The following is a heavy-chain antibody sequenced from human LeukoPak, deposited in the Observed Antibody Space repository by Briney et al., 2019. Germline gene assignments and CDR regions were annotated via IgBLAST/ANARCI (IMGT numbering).Heavy chain of an antibody. J-gene: IGHJ4*02. CDR1: GFTFSSHS. V-gene: IGHV3-48*01. Sequence: GGSLRLSCAASGFTFSSHSMNWVRQAPGKGLEWVSYISSSSSTIYYADSVKGRFTISRDNAKNSLYLQMNSLRAEDTAVYYCARGTARWWYLKEFDYWGQGTLVTVSS. CDR2: ISSSSSTI. CDR3: ARGTARWWYLKEFDY. D-gene: IGHD2-15*01.